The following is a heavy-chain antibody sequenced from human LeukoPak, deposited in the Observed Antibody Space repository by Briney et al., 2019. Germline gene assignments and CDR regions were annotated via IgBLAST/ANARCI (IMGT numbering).Heavy chain of an antibody. Sequence: ASVKVSCKASGYTFTGYYMHWVRQAPGQGLEWMGWINPNSGGTNYAQKFQGRVTMTRDTSISTAYMELSRLRSDDTAVYYCARDVLIVHHYYYGMDVWGQGTRVTVSS. V-gene: IGHV1-2*02. D-gene: IGHD3-22*01. J-gene: IGHJ6*02. CDR1: GYTFTGYY. CDR2: INPNSGGT. CDR3: ARDVLIVHHYYYGMDV.